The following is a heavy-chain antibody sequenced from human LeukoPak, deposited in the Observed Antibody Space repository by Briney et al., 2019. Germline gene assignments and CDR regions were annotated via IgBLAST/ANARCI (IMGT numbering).Heavy chain of an antibody. V-gene: IGHV3-9*01. CDR3: AKAVTHSSGWYHDY. D-gene: IGHD6-19*01. Sequence: GRSLRLSCAASGFTFDDYAMHWVRQAPGKGLEWVSGISWNSGSIGYADSVKGRFTISRDNAKNSLYLQMNSLRAEDTVLYYCAKAVTHSSGWYHDYWGQGTLVTVSS. CDR2: ISWNSGSI. J-gene: IGHJ4*02. CDR1: GFTFDDYA.